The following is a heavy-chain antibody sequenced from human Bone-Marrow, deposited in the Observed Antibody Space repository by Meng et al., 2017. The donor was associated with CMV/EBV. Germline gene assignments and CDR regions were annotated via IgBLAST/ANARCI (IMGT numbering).Heavy chain of an antibody. CDR1: GFTFSSYE. CDR2: ISSSGSTI. Sequence: SLKISCAASGFTFSSYEMNWVRQAPGKGLEWVSYISSSGSTIYYADSVKGRFTISRDNAKNSLYLQMNSLRAEDTAVYYCASGSDYSNYYYYYGMDVWGQGTTVTVSS. D-gene: IGHD4-11*01. CDR3: ASGSDYSNYYYYYGMDV. J-gene: IGHJ6*02. V-gene: IGHV3-48*03.